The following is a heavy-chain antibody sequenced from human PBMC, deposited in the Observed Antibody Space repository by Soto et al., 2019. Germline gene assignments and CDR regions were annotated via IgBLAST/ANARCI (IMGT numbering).Heavy chain of an antibody. Sequence: GGSLRLSCAASGFIFSDYYMSWVRQTPGKGLEWISYISTRSTYTNYADSVRGRFTISRDNTKNSLYLQMDSLRVEDTAVYYCARDLAWKRGKVGRYYYGMDVWGQGTTVTVSS. CDR1: GFIFSDYY. D-gene: IGHD1-1*01. CDR3: ARDLAWKRGKVGRYYYGMDV. CDR2: ISTRSTYT. V-gene: IGHV3-11*06. J-gene: IGHJ6*02.